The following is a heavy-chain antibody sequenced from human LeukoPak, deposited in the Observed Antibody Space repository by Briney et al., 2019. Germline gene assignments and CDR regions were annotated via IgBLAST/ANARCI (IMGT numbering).Heavy chain of an antibody. Sequence: GGSLRLSCAASGFTFSSYSMHWIRQAPGKGLEWVSYISGSSSTIYYADSVKGRFTISRDNAKNSLFLQMNSLRAEDTAVYYCAKKINSSSSRAFDYWGQGTLVTVSS. J-gene: IGHJ4*02. CDR3: AKKINSSSSRAFDY. V-gene: IGHV3-48*01. CDR2: ISGSSSTI. CDR1: GFTFSSYS. D-gene: IGHD6-6*01.